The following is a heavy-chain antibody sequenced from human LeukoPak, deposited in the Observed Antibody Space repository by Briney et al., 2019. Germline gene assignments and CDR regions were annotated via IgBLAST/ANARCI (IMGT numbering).Heavy chain of an antibody. Sequence: KPSETLSLTCAVSGGSISSYYWSWIRQPPGKGLEWIGYIFYSRSTNYNPSLKSRVTISIDTSKSQFSLKLTSVTTADTALYYCASSRYCGGDCYSDDAFDIWGRGTMVTVSS. J-gene: IGHJ3*02. CDR2: IFYSRST. CDR3: ASSRYCGGDCYSDDAFDI. CDR1: GGSISSYY. D-gene: IGHD2-21*02. V-gene: IGHV4-59*01.